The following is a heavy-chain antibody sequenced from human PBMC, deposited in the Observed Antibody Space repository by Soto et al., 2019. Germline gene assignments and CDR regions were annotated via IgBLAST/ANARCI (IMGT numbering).Heavy chain of an antibody. CDR2: ISAYNGNT. J-gene: IGHJ6*02. V-gene: IGHV1-18*01. Sequence: ASVKVSCKASGYTFTSYGISWVRQAPGQGLEWMGWISAYNGNTNYAQKLQGRVTMTTDTSTSTAYMELRSLRSDDTAVYYCARDAHLNYCSSTSCYLIYYGMDVWGQGTTVTVSS. D-gene: IGHD2-2*01. CDR3: ARDAHLNYCSSTSCYLIYYGMDV. CDR1: GYTFTSYG.